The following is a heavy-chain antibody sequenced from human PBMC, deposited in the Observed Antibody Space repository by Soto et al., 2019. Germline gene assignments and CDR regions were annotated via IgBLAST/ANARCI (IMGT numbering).Heavy chain of an antibody. V-gene: IGHV1-18*01. J-gene: IGHJ6*03. Sequence: QVQLVQSGAEVKKPGASVKVSCKASGYTFTSYDINWVRQATGQGLEWMGWISAYNGNTNYAQKLQGRVTMTTDTTTSSAYMELRSLRTDGTDVYYFSNWLYGSGSYYKTLSYYYYMDVWGKGTTVTVSS. CDR1: GYTFTSYD. D-gene: IGHD3-10*01. CDR2: ISAYNGNT. CDR3: SNWLYGSGSYYKTLSYYYYMDV.